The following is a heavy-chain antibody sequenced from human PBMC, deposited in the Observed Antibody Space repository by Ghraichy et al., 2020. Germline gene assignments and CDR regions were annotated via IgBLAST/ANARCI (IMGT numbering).Heavy chain of an antibody. V-gene: IGHV4-59*01. D-gene: IGHD1-26*01. CDR2: IYYSGST. CDR3: ARWVVGAYYFDY. Sequence: QTLSLTCTVSGGSISSYYWSWIRQPPGKGLEWIGYIYYSGSTNYNPSLKSRVTISVDTSKNQFSLKLSSVTAADTAVYYCARWVVGAYYFDYWGQGTLVTVSS. CDR1: GGSISSYY. J-gene: IGHJ4*02.